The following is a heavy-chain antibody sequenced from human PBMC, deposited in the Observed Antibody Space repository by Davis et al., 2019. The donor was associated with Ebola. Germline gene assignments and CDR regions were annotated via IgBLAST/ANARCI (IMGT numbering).Heavy chain of an antibody. CDR1: GGTFSSYA. V-gene: IGHV1-18*01. J-gene: IGHJ4*02. CDR2: ISAYNGNT. Sequence: ASVKVSCKASGGTFSSYAISWVRQAPGQGLEWMGWISAYNGNTNYAQKLQDRVTMTTDTSTSTAYMELRSLRSDDTAVYYCARDPLVGAADYWGQGTLVTVSS. D-gene: IGHD1-26*01. CDR3: ARDPLVGAADY.